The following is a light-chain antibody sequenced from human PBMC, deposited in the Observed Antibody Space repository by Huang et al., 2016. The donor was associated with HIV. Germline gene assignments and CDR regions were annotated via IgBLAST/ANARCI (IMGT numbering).Light chain of an antibody. V-gene: IGKV3-20*01. CDR3: HQYGNSPPT. CDR1: QSVRSNY. CDR2: GAY. J-gene: IGKJ2*01. Sequence: EVVLTQSPGTLSLSPGERGTLSCRASQSVRSNYLAWYQRKPGQAPRLLIYGAYTRATGIPDRFSGGGSGTDFTLTISRLEPEDFAVYYCHQYGNSPPTFGQGTKLEIK.